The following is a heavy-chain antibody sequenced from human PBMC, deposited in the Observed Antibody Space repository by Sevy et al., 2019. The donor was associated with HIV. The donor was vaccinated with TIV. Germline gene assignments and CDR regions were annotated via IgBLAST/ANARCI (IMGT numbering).Heavy chain of an antibody. V-gene: IGHV3-7*01. D-gene: IGHD3-22*01. Sequence: GGSLRLSCAASGFTLSSYWMSWVRQAPGKGLEWVANIKQDGSEKYYVDSVKGRFTISRDNAKNSLYLQMNSLRVEDTGAYYCARARAYYYDNSGYSFDYWGQGTLVTVSS. CDR1: GFTLSSYW. J-gene: IGHJ4*02. CDR3: ARARAYYYDNSGYSFDY. CDR2: IKQDGSEK.